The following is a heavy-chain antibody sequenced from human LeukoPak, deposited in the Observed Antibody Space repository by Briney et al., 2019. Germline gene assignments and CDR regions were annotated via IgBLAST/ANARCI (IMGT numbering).Heavy chain of an antibody. CDR2: INPNSGGT. J-gene: IGHJ5*02. V-gene: IGHV1-2*02. CDR1: GYTFTGYY. Sequence: GASVKVSCKASGYTFTGYYMHWVRQAPGQGLEWMGWINPNSGGTNYAQKFQGRVTMTRDTPISTAYMELTSLRSDDTAVYYCATQEGRDYYDSSGYYDWFDPWGQGSLVTVSS. CDR3: ATQEGRDYYDSSGYYDWFDP. D-gene: IGHD3-22*01.